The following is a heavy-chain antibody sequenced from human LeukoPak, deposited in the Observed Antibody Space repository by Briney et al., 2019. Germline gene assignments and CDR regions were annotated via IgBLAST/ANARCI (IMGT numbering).Heavy chain of an antibody. V-gene: IGHV3-21*01. CDR1: GFTFSSYA. CDR2: ISSRSNDI. D-gene: IGHD3-10*01. CDR3: ARGLLRGVPSDV. Sequence: TGGSLRLSCVASGFTFSSYAMSWVRQAPRKGLEWVSSISSRSNDIYYLDSVKGRFTISRDNARNSLFLQMNSLRGEDTAVYYCARGLLRGVPSDVWGKGTTVTISS. J-gene: IGHJ6*04.